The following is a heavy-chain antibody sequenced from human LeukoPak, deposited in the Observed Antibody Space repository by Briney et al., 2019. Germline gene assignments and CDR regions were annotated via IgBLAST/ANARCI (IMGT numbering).Heavy chain of an antibody. V-gene: IGHV3-48*01. CDR1: GFTFSSYS. CDR2: ISSSSSTI. D-gene: IGHD5-24*01. J-gene: IGHJ4*02. CDR3: AREAAWLQFYPPQFDY. Sequence: GGSLRLSCAASGFTFSSYSMNWVRQAPGKGLEWVSYISSSSSTIYYADSVKGRFTISRDNAKNSLYLQMNSLRAEDTAVYYCAREAAWLQFYPPQFDYWGQGTLVTVSS.